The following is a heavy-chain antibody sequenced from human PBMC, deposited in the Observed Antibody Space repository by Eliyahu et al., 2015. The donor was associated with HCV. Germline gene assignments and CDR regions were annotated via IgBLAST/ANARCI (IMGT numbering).Heavy chain of an antibody. D-gene: IGHD6-13*01. J-gene: IGHJ4*02. CDR2: IYYSGST. CDR3: AIGIPRIAAAGAF. CDR1: GGSISSSSYY. V-gene: IGHV4-39*01. Sequence: QLQLQESGPGLVKPSETLSLTCTVSGGSISSSSYYWGWIRQPPGKGLEWIGSIYYSGSTYYNPSLKSRVTISVDTSKNQFSLKLSSVTAADTAVYYCAIGIPRIAAAGAFWGQGTLVTVSS.